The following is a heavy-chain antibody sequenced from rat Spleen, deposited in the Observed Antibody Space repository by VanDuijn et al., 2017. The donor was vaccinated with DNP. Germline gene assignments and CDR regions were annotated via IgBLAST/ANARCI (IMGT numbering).Heavy chain of an antibody. Sequence: EVKLVKSGGGLVQPRRSLKLSCGASGFNFNDYWMGWVRQAPGKGLEWIGEINKDSSTKNYNPSLKDKFTISRDNAQNTLYLQMSKLGSEDTAIYYCARLGWHGWFAYWGQGTLVTVSS. CDR3: ARLGWHGWFAY. CDR1: GFNFNDYW. V-gene: IGHV4-2*01. J-gene: IGHJ3*01. D-gene: IGHD1-11*01. CDR2: INKDSSTK.